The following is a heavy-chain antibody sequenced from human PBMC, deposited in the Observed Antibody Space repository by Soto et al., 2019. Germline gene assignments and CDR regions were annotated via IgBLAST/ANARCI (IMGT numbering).Heavy chain of an antibody. D-gene: IGHD3-3*01. V-gene: IGHV4-4*02. Sequence: SETLSLTCAVSSGSISSSNWWSWVRQPPGKGLEWIGEIYHSGSTSYNPSLKSRVTISVDKSKNQFSLKLSSVTAADTAVYYCARVGITIFGGGYYYYMDVWGKGTTVTVSS. CDR1: SGSISSSNW. CDR3: ARVGITIFGGGYYYYMDV. J-gene: IGHJ6*03. CDR2: IYHSGST.